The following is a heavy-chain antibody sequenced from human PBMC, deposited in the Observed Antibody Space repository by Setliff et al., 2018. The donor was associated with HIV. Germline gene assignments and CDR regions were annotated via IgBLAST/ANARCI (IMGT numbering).Heavy chain of an antibody. Sequence: PGGSLRLSCAASGFTLSDHYIDWIRQPPGKGPEWVGRITAKFNGYVKEYAASVQGRFTISRDDSKDSLFLQMNNLKTEDTAVYYCVRAAAGLDIWSQKILVTVSS. CDR3: VRAAAGLDI. CDR1: GFTLSDHY. D-gene: IGHD3-16*01. J-gene: IGHJ4*02. V-gene: IGHV3-72*01. CDR2: ITAKFNGYVK.